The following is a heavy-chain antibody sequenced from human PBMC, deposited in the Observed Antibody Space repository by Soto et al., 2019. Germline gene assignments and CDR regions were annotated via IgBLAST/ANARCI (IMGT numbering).Heavy chain of an antibody. V-gene: IGHV1-18*04. CDR2: ISAYNGNT. Sequence: GASVKVSCKASGYTFTSYGISWVRQAPGQGLEWMGWISAYNGNTNYAQKLQGRVTMTTDTSTSTAYMELRSLRSDDTAVYYCARGVDYHDSPGPDAFDIWGQGTMVTVSS. CDR1: GYTFTSYG. D-gene: IGHD3-22*01. J-gene: IGHJ3*02. CDR3: ARGVDYHDSPGPDAFDI.